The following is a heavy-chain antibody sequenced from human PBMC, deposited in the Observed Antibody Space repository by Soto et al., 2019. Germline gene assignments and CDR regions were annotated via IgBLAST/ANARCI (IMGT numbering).Heavy chain of an antibody. J-gene: IGHJ5*02. CDR2: INHSGST. Sequence: ASETLSLTCAVYGGSFSGYYWSWIRQPPGKGLEWIGEINHSGSTNYNPSLKSRVTISVDTSKNQFSLKLSSVTAADTAVYYCARSSASIFGVVIGDNWFDPWGQGTLVTVSS. CDR1: GGSFSGYY. D-gene: IGHD3-3*01. V-gene: IGHV4-34*01. CDR3: ARSSASIFGVVIGDNWFDP.